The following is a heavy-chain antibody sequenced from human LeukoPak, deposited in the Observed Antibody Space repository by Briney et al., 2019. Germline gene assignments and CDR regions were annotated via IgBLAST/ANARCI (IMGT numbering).Heavy chain of an antibody. CDR2: IYYSGST. Sequence: SETLSLTCTVSGGSISSYYWSWIRQPPGKGLEWIGYIYYSGSTNYNPSLKRRVTISVDTSKNQFSLKLSSVTAADTAVYYCARQGGDYGDFDDWGQGTLVTVSS. J-gene: IGHJ4*02. V-gene: IGHV4-59*12. CDR3: ARQGGDYGDFDD. CDR1: GGSISSYY. D-gene: IGHD4-17*01.